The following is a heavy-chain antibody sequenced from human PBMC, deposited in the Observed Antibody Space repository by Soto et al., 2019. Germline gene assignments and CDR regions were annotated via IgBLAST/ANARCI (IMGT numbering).Heavy chain of an antibody. CDR2: ISAGGGSS. CDR3: AKDPRNYYHYYMDV. V-gene: IGHV3-23*01. J-gene: IGHJ6*03. Sequence: PSGSLRLSCAASGNTFSIYGMSWICQAPGKGLECVSTISAGGGSSHYADSVKGRFTISRDNSKNTVYLQMNSLRAEDTAVYFCAKDPRNYYHYYMDVWGKGTTVTVSS. CDR1: GNTFSIYG.